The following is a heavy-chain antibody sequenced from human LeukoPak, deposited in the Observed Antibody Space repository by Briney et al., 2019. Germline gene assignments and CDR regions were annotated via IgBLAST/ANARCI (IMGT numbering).Heavy chain of an antibody. CDR3: ARNRAVRGVIITPDAFDT. D-gene: IGHD3-10*01. CDR2: IKQDGSEK. J-gene: IGHJ3*02. V-gene: IGHV3-7*01. Sequence: PGGSLRLSCAASGFTFSSYWMSWVRRAPGKGLEWVANIKQDGSEKYYVDSVKGRFTISRDNAKNSLYLQMNSLRAEDTAVYYCARNRAVRGVIITPDAFDTWGQGTMVTVSS. CDR1: GFTFSSYW.